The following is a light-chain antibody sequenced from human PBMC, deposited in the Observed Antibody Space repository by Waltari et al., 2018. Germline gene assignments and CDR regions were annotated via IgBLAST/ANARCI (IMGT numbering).Light chain of an antibody. V-gene: IGKV1-39*01. J-gene: IGKJ5*01. Sequence: DIQMTQYPSSLSASVGDRVIYTCRASQSISSYLNWYQQKPWKAPKLLIYAASSLQSGVPSRFSGSGSGTDFTLTISSLQPEDFATYYCQQSYSTLLTFGQGTRLEIK. CDR1: QSISSY. CDR2: AAS. CDR3: QQSYSTLLT.